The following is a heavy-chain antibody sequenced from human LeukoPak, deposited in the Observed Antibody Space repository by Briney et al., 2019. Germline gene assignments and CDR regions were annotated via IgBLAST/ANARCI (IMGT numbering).Heavy chain of an antibody. CDR1: GFTVSSNY. Sequence: GGSLRLSCAASGFTVSSNYMSWVRQAPGKGLEWVSVIYSGGSTYYADSVKGRFTISRDNSKNTLYLQMNSLRAEDTAVYYCARGSYSSGWYLDYWGQGTLVTVSS. CDR3: ARGSYSSGWYLDY. D-gene: IGHD6-19*01. V-gene: IGHV3-53*01. CDR2: IYSGGST. J-gene: IGHJ4*02.